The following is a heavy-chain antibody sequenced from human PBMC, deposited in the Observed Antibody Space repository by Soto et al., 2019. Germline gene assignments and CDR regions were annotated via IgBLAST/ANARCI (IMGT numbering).Heavy chain of an antibody. CDR2: IGTAGDT. V-gene: IGHV3-13*01. Sequence: PGGSLRLSCAASGFTFSSYDMHWVRQATGKGLEWVSAIGTAGDTYYPGSVKGRFTISRENAKNSLYLQMNSLRAEDTAVYYCARDTPYSGSYYYHYYGMDVWGQGTTVTVSS. CDR3: ARDTPYSGSYYYHYYGMDV. J-gene: IGHJ6*02. CDR1: GFTFSSYD. D-gene: IGHD1-26*01.